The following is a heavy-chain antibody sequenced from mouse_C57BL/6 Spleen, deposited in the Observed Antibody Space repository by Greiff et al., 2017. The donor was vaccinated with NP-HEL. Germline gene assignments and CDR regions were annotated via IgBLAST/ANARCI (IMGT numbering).Heavy chain of an antibody. D-gene: IGHD1-1*01. CDR2: IDPSDSYT. CDR1: GYTFTSYW. Sequence: VQLQQPGAELVMPGASVKLSCKASGYTFTSYWMHWVKQRPGQGLEWIGEIDPSDSYTNYNQKFKGKSTLTVDKSSSTAYMQLSSLTSEDSAVYYCASNYYGSSYGYFDVWGTGTTVTVSS. CDR3: ASNYYGSSYGYFDV. J-gene: IGHJ1*03. V-gene: IGHV1-69*01.